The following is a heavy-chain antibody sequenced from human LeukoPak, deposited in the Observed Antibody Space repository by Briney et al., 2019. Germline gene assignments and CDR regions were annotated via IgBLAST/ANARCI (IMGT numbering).Heavy chain of an antibody. CDR3: ARDLGDYVGYDASDI. V-gene: IGHV3-48*03. D-gene: IGHD4-17*01. CDR1: GFTFSSYE. J-gene: IGHJ3*02. CDR2: ISGSGSAI. Sequence: QPLRSLRLSCAASGFTFSSYEVNCVRQAAGNGLEWVSYISGSGSAIYYADSVKGRFTMSRDNARNSLYLQMNSLRVEDTAVYYCARDLGDYVGYDASDIWGQGTMVTVSS.